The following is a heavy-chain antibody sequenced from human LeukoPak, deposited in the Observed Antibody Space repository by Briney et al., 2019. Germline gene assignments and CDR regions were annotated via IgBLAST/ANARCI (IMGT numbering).Heavy chain of an antibody. D-gene: IGHD3-10*01. J-gene: IGHJ6*02. V-gene: IGHV1-69*06. CDR2: IIPIFGTA. Sequence: GASVTVSCKASGGTFSSYAISWVRQAPGQGLEWMGGIIPIFGTANYAQKFQGRVTVTDDTSTDTAYMELNSLRSDDTAVYYCATGTFFGSGSLYGMDVWGLGTTVTVSS. CDR1: GGTFSSYA. CDR3: ATGTFFGSGSLYGMDV.